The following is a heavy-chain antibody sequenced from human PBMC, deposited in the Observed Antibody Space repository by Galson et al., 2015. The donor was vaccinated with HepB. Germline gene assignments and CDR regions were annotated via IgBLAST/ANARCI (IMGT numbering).Heavy chain of an antibody. V-gene: IGHV3-30*03. J-gene: IGHJ2*01. CDR3: TRGLRSGRSPGRYFDL. Sequence: SLRLSCAASGFTFSSHGMHWVRQAPGKGLEWVAVISYDASNKCYVDSVKGRFTISRDSSKSTLYLEMNSLRPEDTAMYYCTRGLRSGRSPGRYFDLWGRGTLVTVSS. D-gene: IGHD3-3*01. CDR1: GFTFSSHG. CDR2: ISYDASNK.